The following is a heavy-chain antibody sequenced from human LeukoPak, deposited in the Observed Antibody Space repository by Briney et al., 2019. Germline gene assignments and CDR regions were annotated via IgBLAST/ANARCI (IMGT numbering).Heavy chain of an antibody. Sequence: SETLSLTCAVYGGSFSGYYWSWIRQPPGKGLEWIGEINHSGSTNYSPSLKSRVTISVDTSKNQFSLKLSSVTAADTAVYYCARQTNLTGELDYWGQGTLVTVSS. CDR2: INHSGST. CDR3: ARQTNLTGELDY. V-gene: IGHV4-34*01. D-gene: IGHD3-10*01. CDR1: GGSFSGYY. J-gene: IGHJ4*02.